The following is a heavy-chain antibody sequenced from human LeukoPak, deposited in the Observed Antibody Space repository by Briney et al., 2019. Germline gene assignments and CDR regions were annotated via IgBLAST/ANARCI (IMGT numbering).Heavy chain of an antibody. J-gene: IGHJ4*02. V-gene: IGHV4-34*01. CDR1: VGSFSGYH. Sequence: SETLSLTCAVYVGSFSGYHWTWIRQSPGKGLEWIGEINHSGSTNYNPSLKSRVTISVDTSKNQFSLKLSSVTAADTAVYYCARGARGVVPAARRSSFDYWGQGTLVTVSS. D-gene: IGHD2-2*01. CDR2: INHSGST. CDR3: ARGARGVVPAARRSSFDY.